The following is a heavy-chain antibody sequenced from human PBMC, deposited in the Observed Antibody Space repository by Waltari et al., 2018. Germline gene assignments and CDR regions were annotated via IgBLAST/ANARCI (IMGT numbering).Heavy chain of an antibody. Sequence: QVQLQQWGAGLLKPSETLSLTCAVYGGSFSGYYWSWIRPPPGKGLEWIGEINHSGSTNYNPSLKSRVTISVDTSKNQFSLKLSSVTAADTAVYYCASRYCSGGSCYSRNWFDPWGQGTLVTVSS. V-gene: IGHV4-34*01. CDR2: INHSGST. D-gene: IGHD2-15*01. CDR1: GGSFSGYY. CDR3: ASRYCSGGSCYSRNWFDP. J-gene: IGHJ5*02.